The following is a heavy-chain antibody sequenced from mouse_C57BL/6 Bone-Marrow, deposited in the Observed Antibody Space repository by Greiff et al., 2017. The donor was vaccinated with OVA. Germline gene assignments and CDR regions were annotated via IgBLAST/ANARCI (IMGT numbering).Heavy chain of an antibody. Sequence: QVQLKQPGAELVMPGASVKLSCKASGYTFTSYWMHWVKQRPGQGLEWIGEIDPSDSYTNYNQKFKSKSTLTVDKSSSTAYMQLSSLTSEDSAVYYCARKHYSNYEGFAYWGQGTLVTVSA. CDR3: ARKHYSNYEGFAY. J-gene: IGHJ3*01. D-gene: IGHD2-5*01. V-gene: IGHV1-69*01. CDR1: GYTFTSYW. CDR2: IDPSDSYT.